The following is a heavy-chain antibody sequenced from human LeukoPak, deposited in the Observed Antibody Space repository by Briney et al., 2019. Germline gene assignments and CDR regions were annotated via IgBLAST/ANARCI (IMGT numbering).Heavy chain of an antibody. J-gene: IGHJ4*02. D-gene: IGHD2-21*02. Sequence: SETLSLTCTVSGGSISGSFWIWIRQPATKGLEWVGRIYSSGRTNYNPSLKSRITMSVATSATQFYLKLTTVNAADTAVYFCARATRGCGGNCPFDDWGQGTLVTVSS. CDR2: IYSSGRT. V-gene: IGHV4-4*07. CDR3: ARATRGCGGNCPFDD. CDR1: GGSISGSF.